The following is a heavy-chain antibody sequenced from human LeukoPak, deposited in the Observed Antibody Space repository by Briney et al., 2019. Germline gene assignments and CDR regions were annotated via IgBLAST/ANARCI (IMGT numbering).Heavy chain of an antibody. CDR2: IYYSGNT. J-gene: IGHJ4*02. CDR3: ARVRYCSTNRCYDREFDN. Sequence: PSETLSLTCTVSGGSISNYYWSWIRQPPGKGLEWIGYIYYSGNTNYNPSLKSRATISVDTSKNQFSLKLNSVTAADTAVYYCARVRYCSTNRCYDREFDNWGQGTLVTVSS. D-gene: IGHD2-2*01. V-gene: IGHV4-59*01. CDR1: GGSISNYY.